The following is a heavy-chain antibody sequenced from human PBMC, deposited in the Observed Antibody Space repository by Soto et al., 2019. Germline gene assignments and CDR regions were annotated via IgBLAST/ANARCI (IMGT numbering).Heavy chain of an antibody. CDR3: ARITGSLVVVDY. CDR2: IYYSGST. Sequence: SETLSLTCTVSGGSISSYYWSWIRQPPGKGLEWIGYIYYSGSTNYNPSLKSRVTISVDTSKNQFSLKLSSVTAADTAVYYCARITGSLVVVDYWGQGTLVTVSS. J-gene: IGHJ4*02. D-gene: IGHD2-8*02. CDR1: GGSISSYY. V-gene: IGHV4-59*08.